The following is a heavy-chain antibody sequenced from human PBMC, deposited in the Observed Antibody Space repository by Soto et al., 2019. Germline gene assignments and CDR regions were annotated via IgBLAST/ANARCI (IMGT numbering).Heavy chain of an antibody. D-gene: IGHD6-19*01. CDR3: ARVDDSAWYTRDY. J-gene: IGHJ4*02. Sequence: GGSLRLSCVASGFTFISYLMNWARQATENGLEWVANIKQDGSETPYVDSVEGRFTISRDNAKNSLYLQMNSLRAEDTAVYYCARVDDSAWYTRDYWGQGTLVTVSS. CDR2: IKQDGSET. CDR1: GFTFISYL. V-gene: IGHV3-7*01.